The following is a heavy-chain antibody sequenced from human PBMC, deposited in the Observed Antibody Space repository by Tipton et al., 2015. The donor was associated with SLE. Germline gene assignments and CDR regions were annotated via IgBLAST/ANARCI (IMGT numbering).Heavy chain of an antibody. V-gene: IGHV3-21*01. CDR2: ISSSSSYI. CDR3: ARVAYGDYAPFDY. Sequence: LSLTCTVSGGSISSSSYYWGWIRQPPGKGLEWVSSISSSSSYIYYADSVKGRFTISRDNAKNSLYLQMNSLRAEDTAVYYCARVAYGDYAPFDYWGQGTLVTVSS. D-gene: IGHD4-17*01. J-gene: IGHJ4*02. CDR1: GGSISSSS.